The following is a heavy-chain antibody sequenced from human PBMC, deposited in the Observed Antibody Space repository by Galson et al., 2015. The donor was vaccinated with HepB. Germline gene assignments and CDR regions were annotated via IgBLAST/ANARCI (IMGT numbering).Heavy chain of an antibody. V-gene: IGHV3-23*01. Sequence: SLRLSCAASGFTFSSYAMSWVRQAPGKGLEWVSAISGSGGSTYYADSVKGRFTISRDNSKNTLYLQMNSLRAEDTAVYYCAKDFGYYYDSSGYYQALYYYYGMDVWGQGTTVTVSS. J-gene: IGHJ6*02. CDR2: ISGSGGST. D-gene: IGHD3-22*01. CDR3: AKDFGYYYDSSGYYQALYYYYGMDV. CDR1: GFTFSSYA.